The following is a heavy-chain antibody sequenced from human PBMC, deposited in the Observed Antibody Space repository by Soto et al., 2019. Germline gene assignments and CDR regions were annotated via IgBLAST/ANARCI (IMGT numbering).Heavy chain of an antibody. V-gene: IGHV3-23*01. CDR2: ISASGGTT. Sequence: VQLLESGGGLEQPGGSLSLSCAASGFTIRSYAMSWARQAPGKGLDWVSFISASGGTTYYVDSVKGQFTISREASTNTLYLQMNSLSAEDTDIYYCATFMLLFGAPGWGRPMDVWGQGTAVAVSS. CDR1: GFTIRSYA. CDR3: ATFMLLFGAPGWGRPMDV. J-gene: IGHJ6*02. D-gene: IGHD3-10*01.